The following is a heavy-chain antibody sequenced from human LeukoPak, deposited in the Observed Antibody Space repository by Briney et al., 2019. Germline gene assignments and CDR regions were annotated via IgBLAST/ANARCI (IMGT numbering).Heavy chain of an antibody. CDR3: ARDTPQGITMVRGVMGVGYFDY. CDR2: INPSGGTT. D-gene: IGHD3-10*01. CDR1: GYTFTNYY. J-gene: IGHJ4*02. Sequence: ASVKVSCKASGYTFTNYYIHWMRQAPGQGLEWMGIINPSGGTTSYAQKFQGRVTMTRDTSTSTVYMELSSLRSEDTAVYYCARDTPQGITMVRGVMGVGYFDYWGQGTLVTVSS. V-gene: IGHV1-46*01.